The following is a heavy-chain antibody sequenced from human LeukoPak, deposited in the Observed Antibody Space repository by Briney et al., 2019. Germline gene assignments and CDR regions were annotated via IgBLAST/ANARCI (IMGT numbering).Heavy chain of an antibody. CDR3: ARDRSVAGPEEFDY. D-gene: IGHD6-19*01. CDR2: INPSGGST. CDR1: GGTFSSYT. J-gene: IGHJ4*02. Sequence: ASVKVSCKASGGTFSSYTISWVRQAPGQGLEWMGIINPSGGSTSYAQKFQGRVTMTRDTSTSTVYMELSSLRSEDTAVYYCARDRSVAGPEEFDYWGQGTLVTVSS. V-gene: IGHV1-46*01.